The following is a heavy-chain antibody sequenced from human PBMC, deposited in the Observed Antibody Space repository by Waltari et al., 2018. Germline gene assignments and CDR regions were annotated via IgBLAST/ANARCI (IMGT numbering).Heavy chain of an antibody. CDR3: AKEEGLSSSPGH. V-gene: IGHV3-23*04. CDR2: ISGSGGST. J-gene: IGHJ4*02. CDR1: GSPFRGYA. Sequence: EVQRVGSGGAWVQPGGSLGPSWQASGSPFRGYALAWVRQAPGKGLEWVSAISGSGGSTYYADSVKGRFTISRDNSKNTLYLQMNSLRAEDTAVYYCAKEEGLSSSPGHWGQGTLVTVSS. D-gene: IGHD6-13*01.